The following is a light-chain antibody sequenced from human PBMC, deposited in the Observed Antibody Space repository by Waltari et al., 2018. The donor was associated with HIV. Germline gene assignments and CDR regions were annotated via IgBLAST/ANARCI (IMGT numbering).Light chain of an antibody. CDR2: STA. V-gene: IGLV7-43*01. CDR1: SGAVTSDFH. Sequence: QTVVTQESSLTVSPGGTVTLTCASNSGAVTSDFHPNWIQQKPGQTPRALIYSTAYKHSWTPARFSGARLGGKAALTLSTVQPEDEAAYYCLLYFGGAWVFGGGTKLTVL. CDR3: LLYFGGAWV. J-gene: IGLJ3*02.